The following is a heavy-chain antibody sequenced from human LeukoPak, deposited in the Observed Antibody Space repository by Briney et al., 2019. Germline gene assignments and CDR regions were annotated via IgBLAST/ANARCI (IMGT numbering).Heavy chain of an antibody. J-gene: IGHJ5*02. D-gene: IGHD6-13*01. CDR3: ARVPAAAGTNWFDP. Sequence: SVKVSCKASGYTFTSYGISWVRQAPGQGLEWMGWISAYNGNTNYAQKLQGRVTMTTDTSTSTAYMELRSLRSDDTAVYYCARVPAAAGTNWFDPWGQGTLVTVSS. V-gene: IGHV1-18*01. CDR2: ISAYNGNT. CDR1: GYTFTSYG.